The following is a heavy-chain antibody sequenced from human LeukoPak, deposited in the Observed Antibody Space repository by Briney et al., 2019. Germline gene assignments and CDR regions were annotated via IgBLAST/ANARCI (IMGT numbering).Heavy chain of an antibody. CDR3: ARNWGHFDF. CDR1: GFTFSSSW. D-gene: IGHD7-27*01. Sequence: GGSLRLSCAASGFTFSSSWMHWVRQAPGKGLVWVSRINSDGSSTTHADSVKGRFTISRDNAKNTLFLQMNSLRAEDTAVYYCARNWGHFDFWGQGTLVTVS. CDR2: INSDGSST. V-gene: IGHV3-74*01. J-gene: IGHJ4*02.